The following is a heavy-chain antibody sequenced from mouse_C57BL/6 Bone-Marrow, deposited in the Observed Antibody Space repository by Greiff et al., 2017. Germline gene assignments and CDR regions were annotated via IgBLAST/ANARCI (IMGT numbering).Heavy chain of an antibody. V-gene: IGHV14-4*01. CDR1: GFNIKDDY. CDR3: TFLRGWFAY. CDR2: IDPENGDT. J-gene: IGHJ3*01. Sequence: EVQLQQSGAELVRPGASVKLSCTASGFNIKDDYMHWVKQRPEQGLEWIGWIDPENGDTVYASKFQGKATITADTSSNTADLQLSSLTSEDTAVYYCTFLRGWFAYWGQGTLVTVSA. D-gene: IGHD1-1*01.